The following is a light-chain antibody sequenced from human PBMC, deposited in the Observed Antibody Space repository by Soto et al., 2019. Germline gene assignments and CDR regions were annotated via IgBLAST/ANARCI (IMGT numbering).Light chain of an antibody. V-gene: IGKV3-15*01. J-gene: IGKJ1*01. Sequence: EIVMTQSPATLSVSPGERATLSCRASQSLSSNLAWYQQKPGQAPRLLIYGASTRATGIPARFSGSGSGTEFTLTISSLQSADFAVYYCQQDSNWPPWTFGQGTKVEIK. CDR2: GAS. CDR3: QQDSNWPPWT. CDR1: QSLSSN.